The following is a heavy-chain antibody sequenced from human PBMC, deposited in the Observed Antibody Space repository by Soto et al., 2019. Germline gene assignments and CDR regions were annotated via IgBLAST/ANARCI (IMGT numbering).Heavy chain of an antibody. J-gene: IGHJ4*02. Sequence: EVQLLESGGGLVQQGGSLRLSCAASGFTFTDYAMSWISQAPGKGLEWVSVISGLAGSTFYADSVKGRFTISRDKSKNKVYLQMNSLRADDTAIYYLAKDEGSTCYPTDYWGQGTLVTVSS. CDR2: ISGLAGST. CDR3: AKDEGSTCYPTDY. CDR1: GFTFTDYA. D-gene: IGHD2-2*01. V-gene: IGHV3-23*01.